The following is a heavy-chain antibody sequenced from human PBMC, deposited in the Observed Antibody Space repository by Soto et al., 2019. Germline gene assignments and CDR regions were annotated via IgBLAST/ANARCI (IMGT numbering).Heavy chain of an antibody. CDR2: ISYDGSNK. CDR1: GFTFSSYG. J-gene: IGHJ4*02. Sequence: VQLLESGGGLVQPGGSLRLSCAASGFTFSSYGVHWVRQAPGKGLEWVAVISYDGSNKYYADSVKGRFTISRDNSKNTLYLQMNSLRAEDTAVYYCAKDPSDCSGYSSSCSTLDYWGQGTLVTVSS. CDR3: AKDPSDCSGYSSSCSTLDY. D-gene: IGHD6-13*01. V-gene: IGHV3-30*18.